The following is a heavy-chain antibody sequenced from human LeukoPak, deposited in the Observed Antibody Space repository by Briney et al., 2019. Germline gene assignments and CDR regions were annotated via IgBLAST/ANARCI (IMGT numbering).Heavy chain of an antibody. CDR1: GFTFSSYA. CDR2: ISGSGGST. J-gene: IGHJ4*02. CDR3: AKDRSDSSSRYSSFDY. V-gene: IGHV3-23*01. Sequence: PGGSLRLSCAASGFTFSSYAMSWVRQAPGKGLEWVSTISGSGGSTYYADSVTGRFTISRDNSKNTLYLQMNSLRAEDTAVYYCAKDRSDSSSRYSSFDYWGQVTLVTVSS. D-gene: IGHD6-13*01.